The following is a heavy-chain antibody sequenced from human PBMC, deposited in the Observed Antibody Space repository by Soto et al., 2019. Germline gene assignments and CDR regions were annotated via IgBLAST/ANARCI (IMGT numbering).Heavy chain of an antibody. CDR2: ISGNGIST. CDR3: AKEVTSGSSYHYYYELDV. V-gene: IGHV3-23*01. Sequence: PGGSLRLPCASSALTLSWYPMLWVRQAPGKGLEWVSAISGNGISTYYEDSVKGRFTISRDNSKSTLYLQMNSLRAEDTAIYYCAKEVTSGSSYHYYYELDVWGQGNTVTVS. J-gene: IGHJ6*01. CDR1: ALTLSWYP. D-gene: IGHD3-10*01.